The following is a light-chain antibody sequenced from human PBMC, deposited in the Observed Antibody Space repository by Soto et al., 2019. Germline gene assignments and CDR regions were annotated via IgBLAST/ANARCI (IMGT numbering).Light chain of an antibody. CDR1: QNVSTS. Sequence: EVVLTQVPAALALSPGERGTLSCRASQNVSTSVAWYQQKPGQAPRLLIYDVSNRATGIPARFSGSGSGTDFTLTISSLEPEDFVPYYCQERFTWPRGLTFGGGT. CDR3: QERFTWPRGLT. V-gene: IGKV3-11*01. CDR2: DVS. J-gene: IGKJ4*01.